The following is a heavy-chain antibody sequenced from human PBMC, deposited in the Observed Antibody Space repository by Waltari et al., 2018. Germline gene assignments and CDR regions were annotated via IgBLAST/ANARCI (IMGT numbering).Heavy chain of an antibody. J-gene: IGHJ4*02. CDR3: ARVLQQWLFSYFDY. Sequence: EVQLVESGGGLVKPGGSLRLSCAASGFTFSNYAMTWVRQAPGKGLEWVSAIGGGGDSTYYADSVKGRFTISRDNSKNTLYLQMNSLRAEDTAVYYCARVLQQWLFSYFDYWGQGTLVTVSS. V-gene: IGHV3-23*04. D-gene: IGHD6-19*01. CDR1: GFTFSNYA. CDR2: IGGGGDST.